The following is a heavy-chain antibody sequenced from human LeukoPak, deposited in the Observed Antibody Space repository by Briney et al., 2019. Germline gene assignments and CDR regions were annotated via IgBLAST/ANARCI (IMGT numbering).Heavy chain of an antibody. J-gene: IGHJ5*02. Sequence: ASVKVSCKASGYTFTRHYIQWVRQAPGQGLEWMGIINPSGGSTSYAQKFQCRVTLTRDTSTSTVYMELSSLRSDDTAVYYCARMGCTGDCYRFEPWGQGTLVTVSS. D-gene: IGHD2-21*02. V-gene: IGHV1-46*01. CDR1: GYTFTRHY. CDR2: INPSGGST. CDR3: ARMGCTGDCYRFEP.